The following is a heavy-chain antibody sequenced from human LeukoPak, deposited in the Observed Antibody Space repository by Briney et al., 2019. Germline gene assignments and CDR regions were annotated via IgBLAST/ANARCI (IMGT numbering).Heavy chain of an antibody. Sequence: PSETLSLTCTVSGGSISSYYWSWIRQPPGKGLEWIGYIYYSGSTNYNPSLKSRVTISVDTSKNQFSLKLSSVTAADTAVYYCARTRRGQGVELSFDYWGQGTLVTVSS. D-gene: IGHD1-26*01. CDR2: IYYSGST. V-gene: IGHV4-59*01. J-gene: IGHJ4*02. CDR3: ARTRRGQGVELSFDY. CDR1: GGSISSYY.